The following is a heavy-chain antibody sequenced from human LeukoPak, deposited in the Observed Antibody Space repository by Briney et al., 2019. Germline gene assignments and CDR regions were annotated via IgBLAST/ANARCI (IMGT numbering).Heavy chain of an antibody. Sequence: SETLSLTCAVYGGSFSGYYWSWIRQPPGKGLEWIGEINHSGSTNYNPSLKSRVTISVDTSKNQFSLKLSSVTAADTAVYYCARDGYSSGWYNWFDPWGQGTLVIVSS. D-gene: IGHD6-19*01. CDR1: GGSFSGYY. V-gene: IGHV4-34*01. J-gene: IGHJ5*02. CDR3: ARDGYSSGWYNWFDP. CDR2: INHSGST.